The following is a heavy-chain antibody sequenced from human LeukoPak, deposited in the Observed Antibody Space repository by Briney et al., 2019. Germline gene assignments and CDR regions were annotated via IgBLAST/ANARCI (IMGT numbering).Heavy chain of an antibody. CDR3: ARAGIAAAGDAFDI. CDR1: GGSISSYY. CDR2: IYYSGST. D-gene: IGHD6-13*01. V-gene: IGHV4-59*01. Sequence: SETLSLTCTVSGGSISSYYWSWIRQPPGKGLEWIGYIYYSGSTNYNPSLKSRVTISVDTSKSQFSLKLSSVTAADTAVYYCARAGIAAAGDAFDIWGQGTMVTVSS. J-gene: IGHJ3*02.